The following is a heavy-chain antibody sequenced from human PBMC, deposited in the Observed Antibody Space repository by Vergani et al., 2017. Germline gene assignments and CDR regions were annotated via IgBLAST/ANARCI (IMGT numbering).Heavy chain of an antibody. V-gene: IGHV3-48*01. J-gene: IGHJ4*02. CDR1: GFTFSSYS. D-gene: IGHD3-10*01. CDR2: ISSSSSTI. CDR3: ARRGSGNTYYFDY. Sequence: EVQLVESGGGLVQPGGSLRLSCAASGFTFSSYSMNWVRQAPGKGLEWVSYISSSSSTIYYADSVKGRFTISRDNAKNSLYLQMNSLRAEDTAFYYCARRGSGNTYYFDYWGQGALVTVSS.